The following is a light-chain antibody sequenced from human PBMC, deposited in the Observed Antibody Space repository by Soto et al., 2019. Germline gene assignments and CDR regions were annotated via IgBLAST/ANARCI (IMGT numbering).Light chain of an antibody. CDR2: NVY. J-gene: IGLJ1*01. Sequence: LTLPASLSAPPGRTITHSCTGTSSDVGSYNYVSWHQQHPGKAPKLMIYNVYDRPSGISNRFSGSKSGNTASLTISGLQGEDEADYYCSSDTISRTYVYRTGTQATVL. CDR1: SSDVGSYNY. CDR3: SSDTISRTYV. V-gene: IGLV2-14*03.